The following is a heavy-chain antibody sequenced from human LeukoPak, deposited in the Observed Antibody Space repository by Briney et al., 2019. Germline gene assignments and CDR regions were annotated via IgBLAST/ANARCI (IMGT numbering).Heavy chain of an antibody. CDR3: ARGHIVVMADDDVFDY. D-gene: IGHD2-21*01. J-gene: IGHJ4*02. CDR1: GVSISSSYSY. V-gene: IGHV4-39*01. Sequence: SETLSLTCTVSGVSISSSYSYWGWIRQPPGMGLEWIGSIYYTGNTYYNASLKSQVSISIDTSKNQFSLKLTSVTAADTAVYYCARGHIVVMADDDVFDYWGQGTLVTVSS. CDR2: IYYTGNT.